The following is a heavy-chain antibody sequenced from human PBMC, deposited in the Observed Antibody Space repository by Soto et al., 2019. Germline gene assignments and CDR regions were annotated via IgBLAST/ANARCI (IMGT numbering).Heavy chain of an antibody. CDR3: ARGIEMARIGWFDP. D-gene: IGHD5-12*01. J-gene: IGHJ5*02. CDR2: IYPGDADI. V-gene: IGHV5-51*01. CDR1: GYRFTSFW. Sequence: PGESLKISCKGSGYRFTSFWIGWVRQMPGKGLEWLGIIYPGDADIRYTPSFQGQVTMSADKSISTAYLQWGSLKASDTAIYYCARGIEMARIGWFDPWGQGTLVTVSS.